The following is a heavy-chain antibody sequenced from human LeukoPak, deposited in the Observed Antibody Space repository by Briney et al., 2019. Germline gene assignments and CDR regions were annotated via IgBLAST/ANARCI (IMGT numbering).Heavy chain of an antibody. CDR3: ARAGYSGSYLDAFDI. V-gene: IGHV1-69*13. Sequence: VASVKVSCKASGGTFSSYAISWVRQAPGQGLEWMGGIIPIFGTANYAQKFQGRVTITADESTSTAYMELSSLRSEDTAVYYCARAGYSGSYLDAFDIWGQGTMVTVSS. J-gene: IGHJ3*02. D-gene: IGHD1-26*01. CDR1: GGTFSSYA. CDR2: IIPIFGTA.